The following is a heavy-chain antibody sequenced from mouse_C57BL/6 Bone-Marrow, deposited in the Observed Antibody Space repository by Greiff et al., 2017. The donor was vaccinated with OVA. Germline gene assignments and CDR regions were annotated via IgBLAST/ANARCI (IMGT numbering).Heavy chain of an antibody. CDR3: ARRKINWDAMDY. J-gene: IGHJ4*01. D-gene: IGHD4-1*01. Sequence: QVQLKESGAELARPGASVKLSCKASGYTFTSYGISWVKQRTGQGLEWIGEIYPRSGNTYYNEKFKGKATLTADKSSSTEYMELRSLTSEDSAVYFCARRKINWDAMDYWGQGTSVTVSS. V-gene: IGHV1-81*01. CDR2: IYPRSGNT. CDR1: GYTFTSYG.